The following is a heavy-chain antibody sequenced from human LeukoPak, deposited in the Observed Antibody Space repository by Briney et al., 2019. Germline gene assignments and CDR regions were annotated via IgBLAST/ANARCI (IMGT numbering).Heavy chain of an antibody. Sequence: NPGGSLRLSCAAPGFTFTRFNMNWVRQAPGKGLELVSSITTSGTYIYYADSVKGRFTISRDNAKNSLYLQMNSLRAEDTAVYYCARPFYYDTNGGEGMDVWGQGTTVTVSS. D-gene: IGHD3-22*01. CDR2: ITTSGTYI. CDR3: ARPFYYDTNGGEGMDV. CDR1: GFTFTRFN. J-gene: IGHJ6*02. V-gene: IGHV3-21*04.